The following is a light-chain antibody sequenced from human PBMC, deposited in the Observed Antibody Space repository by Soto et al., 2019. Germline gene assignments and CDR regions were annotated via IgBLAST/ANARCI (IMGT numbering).Light chain of an antibody. V-gene: IGKV3-15*01. CDR3: HQYDSWT. CDR2: GAS. J-gene: IGKJ1*01. CDR1: QSVSSN. Sequence: EIVMTQSPSTLSVSPGERATLSCRTSQSVSSNLAWYQQKPGQAPRLLIYGASTRATGIPARFSGSGSGTEFTLTISRLEPEDFAVYYCHQYDSWTFGQGTKVDIK.